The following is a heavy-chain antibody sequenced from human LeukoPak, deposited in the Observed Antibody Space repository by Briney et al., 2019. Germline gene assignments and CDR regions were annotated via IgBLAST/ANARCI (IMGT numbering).Heavy chain of an antibody. J-gene: IGHJ3*02. CDR2: IYHSGST. Sequence: KPSETLSLTCTVSGGSISSGGYYWSWIRQPPGKGLEWIGYIYHSGSTYYNPSLKSRVTISVDTSKNQFSLKLSSVTAADTAVYYCARGGRRRGDIVVVPAAQGPGAFDIWGQGTMVTVSS. CDR1: GGSISSGGYY. CDR3: ARGGRRRGDIVVVPAAQGPGAFDI. V-gene: IGHV4-30-2*01. D-gene: IGHD2-2*01.